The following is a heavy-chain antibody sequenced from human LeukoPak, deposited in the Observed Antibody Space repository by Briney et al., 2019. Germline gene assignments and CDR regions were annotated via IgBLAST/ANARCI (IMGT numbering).Heavy chain of an antibody. J-gene: IGHJ4*02. V-gene: IGHV4-59*01. D-gene: IGHD6-19*01. CDR1: GGSISSYY. CDR2: IYYSGST. Sequence: SETLSLTCTVSGGSISSYYWSWIRQPPGKGLEWIGYIYYSGSTNYNPSLKSRVTISVDTSKNQFSLKLSSVTAADTAVYYCARGGWLVRRFDYWGQGTLVTVSS. CDR3: ARGGWLVRRFDY.